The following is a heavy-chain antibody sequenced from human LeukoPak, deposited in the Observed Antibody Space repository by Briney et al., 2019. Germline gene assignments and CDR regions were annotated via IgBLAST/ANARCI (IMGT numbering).Heavy chain of an antibody. CDR3: ARHASPTGSSSWFPYYYYYYMDV. Sequence: SETLSLTCTVSGGSISSSSYYWGWIRQPPGKGLEWIVSIYYSGSTYYNPSLKSRVTISVDTSKNQFSLKLSSVTAADTAVYYCARHASPTGSSSWFPYYYYYYMDVWGKGTTVTVSS. V-gene: IGHV4-39*01. CDR2: IYYSGST. J-gene: IGHJ6*03. D-gene: IGHD6-13*01. CDR1: GGSISSSSYY.